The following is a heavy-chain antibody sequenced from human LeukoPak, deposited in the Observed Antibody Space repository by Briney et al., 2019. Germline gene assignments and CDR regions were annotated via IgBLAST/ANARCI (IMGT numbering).Heavy chain of an antibody. V-gene: IGHV5-51*01. CDR3: ARHIQGSGLHLDY. Sequence: GECLKISCKGSGYSFTSYWIGWVRQMPGKGLEWMGIIYPGDSDTRYSPSFQGLVTFSADKSISTGYLQWSSLKASDTAMYYCARHIQGSGLHLDYWGQGTLVT. CDR2: IYPGDSDT. J-gene: IGHJ4*02. CDR1: GYSFTSYW. D-gene: IGHD6-19*01.